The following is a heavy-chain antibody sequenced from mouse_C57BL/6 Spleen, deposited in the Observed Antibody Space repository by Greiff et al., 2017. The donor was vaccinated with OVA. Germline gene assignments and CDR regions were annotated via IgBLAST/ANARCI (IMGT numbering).Heavy chain of an antibody. V-gene: IGHV1-82*01. CDR1: GYAFSSSW. J-gene: IGHJ1*03. Sequence: VQLQQSGPELVKPGASVKISCKASGYAFSSSWMNWVKQRPGKGLEWIGRIYPGDGDTNYNGKFKGKATLTADKSSSTAYMQLSSLTSEDSAVYFGTRSGYDYGVRGVWGTGTTVTVSS. CDR3: TRSGYDYGVRGV. D-gene: IGHD2-4*01. CDR2: IYPGDGDT.